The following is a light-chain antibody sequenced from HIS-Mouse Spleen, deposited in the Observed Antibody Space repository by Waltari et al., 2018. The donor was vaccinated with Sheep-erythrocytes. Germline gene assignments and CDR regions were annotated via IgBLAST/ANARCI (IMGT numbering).Light chain of an antibody. J-gene: IGLJ2*01. CDR2: QDS. CDR3: QAWDSSTVV. CDR1: KLGDKY. V-gene: IGLV3-1*01. Sequence: SSELTQPPPVSVSPGQTASIPCSGYKLGDKYACWYQQKPGQAPVLVIYQDSKRTSGIPERFSGSNSGNTATLTISGTQAMDEADYYCQAWDSSTVVFGGGTKLTVL.